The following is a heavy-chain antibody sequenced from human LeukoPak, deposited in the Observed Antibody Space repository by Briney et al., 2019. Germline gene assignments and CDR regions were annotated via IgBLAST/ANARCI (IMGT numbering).Heavy chain of an antibody. D-gene: IGHD3-22*01. V-gene: IGHV4-59*08. J-gene: IGHJ4*02. CDR2: IYYSGST. Sequence: PSETLSLTCTVSGGSISSYYWSWIRQPPEKGLEWIGYIYYSGSTNYNPSLKSRVTISVDTSKNQFSLKLSSVTAADTAVYYCARGDYDSSGYYYVLDCWGQGTLVTVSS. CDR1: GGSISSYY. CDR3: ARGDYDSSGYYYVLDC.